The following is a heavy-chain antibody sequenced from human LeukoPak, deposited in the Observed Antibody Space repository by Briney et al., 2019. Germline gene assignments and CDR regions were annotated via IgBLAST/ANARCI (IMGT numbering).Heavy chain of an antibody. J-gene: IGHJ3*02. CDR3: ARSYYDSSGYYFGDAFNI. CDR2: ISSSGDSI. CDR1: GFTFSSYT. Sequence: GGSLRLSCAASGFTFSSYTMNWVRQAPGKGLEWVSYISSSGDSIYYADSVKGRFTISRDNAKNRLYLQMNSLRAEDTAMYYCARSYYDSSGYYFGDAFNIWGHGTMVTVSS. V-gene: IGHV3-48*04. D-gene: IGHD3-22*01.